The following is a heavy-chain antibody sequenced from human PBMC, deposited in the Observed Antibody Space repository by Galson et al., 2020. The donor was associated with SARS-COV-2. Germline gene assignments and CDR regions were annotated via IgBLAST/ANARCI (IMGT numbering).Heavy chain of an antibody. CDR3: ARDLGEVGVAFDI. D-gene: IGHD3-16*01. V-gene: IGHV3-30*01. J-gene: IGHJ3*02. Sequence: GGSLRLSCAASGFTFTNYEMHWVRQPPGKGLEWVAIVSYDGRNKNYADSVKGRFTISRDNSRNTLYLQVNSLRAEDTAVYYCARDLGEVGVAFDIWGQGTMVTVSS. CDR2: VSYDGRNK. CDR1: GFTFTNYE.